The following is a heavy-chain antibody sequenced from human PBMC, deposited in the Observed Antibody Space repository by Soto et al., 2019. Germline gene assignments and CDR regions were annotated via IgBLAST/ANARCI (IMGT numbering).Heavy chain of an antibody. CDR1: VFTFSSYE. CDR3: VPYYYDSSGYLGDNWFDP. V-gene: IGHV3-48*03. Sequence: GWSLRLSCAASVFTFSSYEMNWCRQAPGKGLEWVSYISSSGSTIYYADSVKGRFTISRDNAKNSLYLQMNSLRAEDTAVYYCVPYYYDSSGYLGDNWFDPWGQGTLVTVSS. CDR2: ISSSGSTI. J-gene: IGHJ5*02. D-gene: IGHD3-22*01.